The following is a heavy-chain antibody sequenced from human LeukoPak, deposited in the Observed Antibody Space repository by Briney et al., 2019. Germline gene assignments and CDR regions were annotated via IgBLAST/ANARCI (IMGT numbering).Heavy chain of an antibody. CDR2: IYYSGST. Sequence: PSETLSLTCTVSGGSISSGGYYWSWIRQHPGKGLEWIGYIYYSGSTYYDPSLKSRVTISVDTSKNQFSLKLSSVTAADTAVYYCARDSGDSPFDYWGQGTLVTVSS. CDR1: GGSISSGGYY. J-gene: IGHJ4*02. CDR3: ARDSGDSPFDY. D-gene: IGHD4-17*01. V-gene: IGHV4-31*03.